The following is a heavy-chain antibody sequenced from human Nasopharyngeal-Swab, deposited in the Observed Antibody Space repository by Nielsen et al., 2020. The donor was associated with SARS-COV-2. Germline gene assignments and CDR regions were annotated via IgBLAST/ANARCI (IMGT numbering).Heavy chain of an antibody. CDR3: TRDGYSYGPYYFDY. V-gene: IGHV3-49*04. CDR1: GFTFGDYA. CDR2: IRSKAYGGTT. Sequence: GSLRLSCTASGFTFGDYAMSWVRQAPGKGLEWVGFIRSKAYGGTTEYAASVKGRFTISRDDSKSIAYLQMNSLKTEDTAVYYCTRDGYSYGPYYFDYWGQGTLVTVSS. D-gene: IGHD5-18*01. J-gene: IGHJ4*02.